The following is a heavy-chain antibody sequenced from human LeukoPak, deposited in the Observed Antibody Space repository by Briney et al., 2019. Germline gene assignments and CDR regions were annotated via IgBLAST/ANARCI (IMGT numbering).Heavy chain of an antibody. D-gene: IGHD6-13*01. J-gene: IGHJ4*02. CDR2: INPNTGGT. Sequence: ASVKVSCKASGYTFTGYYMHWVRQAPGQGLEWMGWINPNTGGTKYAQRFQGRVTMTRDTSISTAYMELSRLSSDDTAVYYCASTSSQEGMDIWGQGTLVTVSS. CDR1: GYTFTGYY. V-gene: IGHV1-2*02. CDR3: ASTSSQEGMDI.